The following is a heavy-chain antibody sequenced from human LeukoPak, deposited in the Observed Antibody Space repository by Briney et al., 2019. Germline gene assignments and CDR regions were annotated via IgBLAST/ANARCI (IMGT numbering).Heavy chain of an antibody. CDR1: GGTFSSYA. J-gene: IGHJ6*03. CDR3: ARESSGRSGEFYYYYYYYMDV. CDR2: IIPIFGTA. Sequence: GASVKVSCKASGGTFSSYAISWVRQAPGQGPEWMGRIIPIFGTAIYAQKFQGRVTITTDESTSTAYMELSSLRSEDTAVYYCARESSGRSGEFYYYYYYYMDVWGKGTTVTVSS. V-gene: IGHV1-69*05. D-gene: IGHD1-26*01.